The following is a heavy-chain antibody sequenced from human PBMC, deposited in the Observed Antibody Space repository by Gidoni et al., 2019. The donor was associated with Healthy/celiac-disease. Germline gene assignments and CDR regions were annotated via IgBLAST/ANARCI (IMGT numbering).Heavy chain of an antibody. J-gene: IGHJ2*01. CDR2: IRSKAYGGTT. Sequence: EVQLVESGGGLVQPGRSLRLSCTASGFTFGDYAMSWVRQAPGKGLEWVGFIRSKAYGGTTEYAASVKGRFTISRDDSKSIAYLQMNSLKTEDTAVYYCTREQPVLNDYGGNSGYFDLWGRGTLVTVSS. V-gene: IGHV3-49*04. D-gene: IGHD4-17*01. CDR1: GFTFGDYA. CDR3: TREQPVLNDYGGNSGYFDL.